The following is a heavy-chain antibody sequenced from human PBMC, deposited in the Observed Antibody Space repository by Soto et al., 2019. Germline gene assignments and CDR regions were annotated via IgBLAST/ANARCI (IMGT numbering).Heavy chain of an antibody. CDR1: GFTFSSYV. J-gene: IGHJ6*02. CDR3: AKEGGYYGSGSYSVGENYYGMDV. V-gene: IGHV3-30*18. Sequence: QVQLVESGGGVVQPGRSLRLSCAASGFTFSSYVMHWVRQAPGKGLEWVAVISYDGSNKYYADSVKGRFTISRDNSKNTLYLKMNSLRAEDTAVYYCAKEGGYYGSGSYSVGENYYGMDVWGQGTTVTVSS. D-gene: IGHD3-10*01. CDR2: ISYDGSNK.